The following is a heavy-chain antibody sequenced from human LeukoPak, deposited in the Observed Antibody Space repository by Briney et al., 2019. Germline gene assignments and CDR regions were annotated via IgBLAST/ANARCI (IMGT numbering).Heavy chain of an antibody. D-gene: IGHD3-22*01. CDR3: AKGHYYDSSSYSIDY. V-gene: IGHV3-23*01. Sequence: GASLRLSCAASGSTFSSYAMSWVRQAPGKGLEWVSGISGSGGSTYYAVSVQGRFTISRDKSKNTLYLQMNSLRAEDTAVYYCAKGHYYDSSSYSIDYWGQGTLVTVSS. CDR1: GSTFSSYA. J-gene: IGHJ4*02. CDR2: ISGSGGST.